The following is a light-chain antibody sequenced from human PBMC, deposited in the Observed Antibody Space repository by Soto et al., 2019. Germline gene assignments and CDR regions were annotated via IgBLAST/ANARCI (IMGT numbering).Light chain of an antibody. CDR2: AAS. V-gene: IGKV1-9*01. J-gene: IGKJ5*01. CDR3: QQLNSYT. CDR1: EGISSY. Sequence: DNQLTQSPSFLSASVGDRVTITCRASEGISSYLAWYQQKPGKAPKLLIYAASTLQSGVPSRFSGSGSGTEFTLTISSLQPEDFATYYCQQLNSYTFGQGTRLEIK.